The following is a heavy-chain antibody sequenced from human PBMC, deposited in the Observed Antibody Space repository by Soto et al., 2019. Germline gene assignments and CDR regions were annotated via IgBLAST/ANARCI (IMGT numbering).Heavy chain of an antibody. CDR1: GGTFSSYA. J-gene: IGHJ6*02. CDR2: IIPIFGTA. CDR3: ARAYSSGPYGMDV. Sequence: SVKVSCKASGGTFSSYAISWVRQAPGQGLEWMGGIIPIFGTANYAQKFQGRVTFTADESTSTAYMELSSLRSEDTAVYYCARAYSSGPYGMDVWGQGTTVTVSS. D-gene: IGHD6-19*01. V-gene: IGHV1-69*13.